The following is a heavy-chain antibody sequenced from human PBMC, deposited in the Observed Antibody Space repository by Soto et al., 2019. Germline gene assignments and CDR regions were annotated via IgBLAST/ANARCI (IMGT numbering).Heavy chain of an antibody. Sequence: GGSLRLSCAAYGFTFSIYAMHWVRQAPGKGLEWVAVISYDGSNKYYADSVKGRFTISRDNSKNTLYLQMNSLRAEDTAVYYCARDGGSGSYYDYYYYYYGMDVWGQGTTVTVSS. CDR2: ISYDGSNK. V-gene: IGHV3-30-3*01. J-gene: IGHJ6*02. CDR3: ARDGGSGSYYDYYYYYYGMDV. D-gene: IGHD3-10*01. CDR1: GFTFSIYA.